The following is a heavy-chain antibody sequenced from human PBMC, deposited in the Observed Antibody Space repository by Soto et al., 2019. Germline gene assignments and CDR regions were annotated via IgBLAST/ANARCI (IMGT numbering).Heavy chain of an antibody. Sequence: QVQLVQSGAEMKKPGSSVKVSCQSSGGTFNTYAMNWVRQAPGQGPEWMGDISPMFGAANYAPKFQGRVTTTADESTGTSYMQLSSLTSEATALYFCAREVQVHTPAFVYWGQGTLVTVSS. D-gene: IGHD3-10*01. J-gene: IGHJ4*02. V-gene: IGHV1-69*19. CDR3: AREVQVHTPAFVY. CDR1: GGTFNTYA. CDR2: ISPMFGAA.